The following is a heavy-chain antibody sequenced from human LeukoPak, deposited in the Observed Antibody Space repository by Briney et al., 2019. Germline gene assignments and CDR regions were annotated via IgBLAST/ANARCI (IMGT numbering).Heavy chain of an antibody. J-gene: IGHJ4*02. V-gene: IGHV4-30-2*01. CDR2: IYHSGST. Sequence: SQTLSLTCAVSGVSISSGGYSWSWIRQPPGKGLEWIGYIYHSGSTYYNPSLKSRVTISVDRSKNQFSLKLSSVTAADTAVYYCASSRGDYYDSSGYYDYWGQGTLVTVSS. CDR1: GVSISSGGYS. D-gene: IGHD3-22*01. CDR3: ASSRGDYYDSSGYYDY.